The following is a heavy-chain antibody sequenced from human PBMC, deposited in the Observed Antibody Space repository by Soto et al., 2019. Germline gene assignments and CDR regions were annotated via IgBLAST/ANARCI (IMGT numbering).Heavy chain of an antibody. CDR3: ANDTRIAARPIGYFDH. Sequence: EVQLLESGGGLVQPGGSLRLTCAASGFTFGSYGMSWVRQAPGKGLEWVSCISGSSLTVYYADSVKGRFTISRDNADNTLFLEMTSLRAEDTAFYYCANDTRIAARPIGYFDHWGQGTLVTVSS. CDR1: GFTFGSYG. D-gene: IGHD6-6*01. CDR2: ISGSSLTV. V-gene: IGHV3-23*01. J-gene: IGHJ4*02.